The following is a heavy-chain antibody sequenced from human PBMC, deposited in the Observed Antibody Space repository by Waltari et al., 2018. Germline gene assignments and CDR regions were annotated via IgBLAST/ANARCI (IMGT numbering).Heavy chain of an antibody. CDR1: GFLFSSYW. CDR3: AREENYDYAMDV. J-gene: IGHJ6*02. V-gene: IGHV3-74*01. Sequence: EVQLVESGGGSVQPGGSMRLSCADSGFLFSSYWMHWVRQGPGEGLVCVSRINGDGSSTTYADSVQGRFTTTRDNAKNTLYLEMNSLRTEDTGVYYCAREENYDYAMDVWGQGTTVTVSS. CDR2: INGDGSST.